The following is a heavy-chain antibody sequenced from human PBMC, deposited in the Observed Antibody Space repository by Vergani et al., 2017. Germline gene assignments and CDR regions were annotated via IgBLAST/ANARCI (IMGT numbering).Heavy chain of an antibody. CDR3: AGEGGGIAVAPDY. CDR1: GFTFSSYE. Sequence: EVQLVESGGGLVQPGGSLRLSCAASGFTFSSYEMNWVRQAPGKGLEWVSYISSSGSTIYYADSVKGRFTISRDNAKNSLYLQMNSRRAEDTAVYYCAGEGGGIAVAPDYWGQGTLVTVSS. J-gene: IGHJ4*02. CDR2: ISSSGSTI. V-gene: IGHV3-48*03. D-gene: IGHD6-19*01.